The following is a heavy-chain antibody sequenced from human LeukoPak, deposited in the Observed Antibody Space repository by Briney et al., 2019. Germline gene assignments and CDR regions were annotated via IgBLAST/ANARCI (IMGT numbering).Heavy chain of an antibody. Sequence: GGSLRLSCAASGFTFDDYGMSWVRQAPGKGLEWVSAISGSGSSAHYADSVKGRFTISRDNSKNTLYLQMNSLKTEDTAVYYCTTSWLPTGDYYYYYMDVWGKGTTVTVSS. CDR2: ISGSGSSA. J-gene: IGHJ6*03. V-gene: IGHV3-23*01. D-gene: IGHD6-19*01. CDR3: TTSWLPTGDYYYYYMDV. CDR1: GFTFDDYG.